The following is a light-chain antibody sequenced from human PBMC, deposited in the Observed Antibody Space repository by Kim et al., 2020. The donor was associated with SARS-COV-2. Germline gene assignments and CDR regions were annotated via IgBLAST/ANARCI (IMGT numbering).Light chain of an antibody. J-gene: IGKJ2*03. CDR2: MTS. CDR1: QSLLHSNGYNY. Sequence: DIVMTQSPLSLPVTPGEPASISCRSSQSLLHSNGYNYLDWYLQKPGQSPQLLIYMTSYRASGVPDRFSGSGSGTDFTLKISSVEAEYVGVYYCMQALQTPNSFGQGTKLEI. V-gene: IGKV2-28*01. CDR3: MQALQTPNS.